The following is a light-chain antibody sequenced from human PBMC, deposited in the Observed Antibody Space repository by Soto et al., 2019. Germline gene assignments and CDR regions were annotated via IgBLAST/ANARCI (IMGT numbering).Light chain of an antibody. CDR2: EGS. V-gene: IGLV2-23*01. CDR3: CSYAGSSTWV. J-gene: IGLJ3*02. CDR1: SSDVGSYKL. Sequence: QSALTQPASVSGSPGQSITISCTGTSSDVGSYKLVSWYQQHPGKAPKLMIYEGSKRPSGVSNRFSGSESGNTASLTISGLQAEDEADYYCCSYAGSSTWVFGGGTKLTVL.